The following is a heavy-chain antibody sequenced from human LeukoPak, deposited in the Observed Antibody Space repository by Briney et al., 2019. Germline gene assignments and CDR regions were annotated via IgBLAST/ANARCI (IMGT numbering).Heavy chain of an antibody. D-gene: IGHD6-13*01. V-gene: IGHV3-23*01. J-gene: IGHJ4*02. Sequence: GGSLRLSCAASGFTLRNYEMNWVRQAPGKGLEWVSAISGSGGSTYYADSVKGRFTISRDNSKNTLYLQMNSLRAEDTAVYYCAKASIAAAGRGSGFDYWGQGTLVTVSS. CDR2: ISGSGGST. CDR3: AKASIAAAGRGSGFDY. CDR1: GFTLRNYE.